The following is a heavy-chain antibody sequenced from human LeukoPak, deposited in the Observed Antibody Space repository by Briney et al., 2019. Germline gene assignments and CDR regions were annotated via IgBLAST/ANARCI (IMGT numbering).Heavy chain of an antibody. CDR1: GVTFSSYT. Sequence: GGSLRLSCEAPGVTFSSYTMDWVRQAPGKGLEWVANIKEDGGEKYYVDSVKGRFTISRDNAKKSLFLQMDSLRAEDTAVYYCATHVFSELRYFDWSTNEWGQGTLVTVSS. CDR3: ATHVFSELRYFDWSTNE. D-gene: IGHD3-9*01. J-gene: IGHJ4*02. CDR2: IKEDGGEK. V-gene: IGHV3-7*01.